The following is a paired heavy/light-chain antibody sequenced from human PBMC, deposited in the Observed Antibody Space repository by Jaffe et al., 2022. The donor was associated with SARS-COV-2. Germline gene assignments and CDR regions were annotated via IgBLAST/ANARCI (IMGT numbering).Light chain of an antibody. CDR1: NIGSKS. CDR3: QVWDSSSDHPL. CDR2: DDS. Sequence: SYVLTQPPSVSVAPGQTARITCGGNNIGSKSVHWYQQKPGQAPVLVVYDDSDRPSGIPERFSGSNSGNTATLTISRVEAGDEADYYCQVWDSSSDHPLFGGGTKLTVL. J-gene: IGLJ2*01. V-gene: IGLV3-21*02.
Heavy chain of an antibody. Sequence: QVQLVQSGAEVKKPGSSVKVSCKASGGTFSSYAISWVRQAPGQGLEWMGGIIPIFGTANYAQKFQGRVTITADESTSTAYMELSSLRSEDTAVYYCARGDGYCSSTSCFVTAFDIWGQGTMVTVSS. CDR3: ARGDGYCSSTSCFVTAFDI. CDR1: GGTFSSYA. D-gene: IGHD2-2*01. J-gene: IGHJ3*02. V-gene: IGHV1-69*01. CDR2: IIPIFGTA.